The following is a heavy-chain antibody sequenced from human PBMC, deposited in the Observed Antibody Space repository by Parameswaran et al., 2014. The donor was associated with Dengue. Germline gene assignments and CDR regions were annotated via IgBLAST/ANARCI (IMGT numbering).Heavy chain of an antibody. D-gene: IGHD4-17*01. J-gene: IGHJ4*02. CDR2: MNPNSGNT. V-gene: IGHV1-8*01. CDR3: ARGRDYGDYVFDY. Sequence: WVRQAPGQGLEWMGWMNPNSGNTGYAQKFQGRVTMTRNTSISTAYMELSSLRSEDTAVYYCARGRDYGDYVFDYWGQGTLVTVSS.